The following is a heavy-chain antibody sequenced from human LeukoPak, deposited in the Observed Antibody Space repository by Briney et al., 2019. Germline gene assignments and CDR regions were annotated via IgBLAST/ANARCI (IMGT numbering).Heavy chain of an antibody. CDR2: IIPIFGTA. CDR3: ARDSVRHDYGDYLPPYYYYMDV. V-gene: IGHV1-69*06. CDR1: GGTFSSYA. J-gene: IGHJ6*03. Sequence: GASVKVSCKASGGTFSSYAISWVRQAPGQGLEWMGGIIPIFGTANYAQKFQGRVTITADKSTSTAYMELSSLRSEDTAVYYCARDSVRHDYGDYLPPYYYYMDVWGKGTTVTVSS. D-gene: IGHD4-17*01.